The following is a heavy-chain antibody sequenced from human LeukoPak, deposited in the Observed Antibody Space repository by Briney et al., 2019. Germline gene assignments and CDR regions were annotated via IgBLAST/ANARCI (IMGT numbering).Heavy chain of an antibody. CDR1: GFTFSSYG. CDR3: ARETGYIDY. CDR2: ISSSGTTI. J-gene: IGHJ4*02. Sequence: PGGSLRLSCTASGFTFSSYGINWVRQAPGKGLEWVSYISSSGTTIKYADSVRGRFTISRDNGKNSVYLQMSSLRVEDTAVYYCARETGYIDYWGLGTLVTVSS. V-gene: IGHV3-48*01. D-gene: IGHD3-9*01.